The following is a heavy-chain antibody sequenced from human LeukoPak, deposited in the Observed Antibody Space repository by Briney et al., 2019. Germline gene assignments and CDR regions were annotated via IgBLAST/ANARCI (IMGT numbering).Heavy chain of an antibody. V-gene: IGHV4-38-2*02. CDR2: IYHSGST. J-gene: IGHJ4*02. CDR1: GYSISSGYY. Sequence: SETLSLTCTVSGYSISSGYYWGWIRQPPGKGLEWIGSIYHSGSTYYNPSLKSRVTISVDTSKNQLSLKLSSVTAADTAVYYCARHSRYSSSWGRGTLVTVSS. D-gene: IGHD6-13*01. CDR3: ARHSRYSSS.